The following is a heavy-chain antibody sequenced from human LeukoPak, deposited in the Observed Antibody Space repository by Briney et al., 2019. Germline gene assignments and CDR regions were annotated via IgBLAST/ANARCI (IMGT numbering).Heavy chain of an antibody. V-gene: IGHV4-4*07. Sequence: SETLSLTCTVSGGSISPYYWSFIRQPAGKGLEWIGRISTSGSSKYSPSLESRVTMSVDTSKNQFSLKVTSVTAADTAMYYCARDRVSWHYFDYWGQGTLLTVSS. CDR1: GGSISPYY. J-gene: IGHJ4*02. CDR2: ISTSGSS. CDR3: ARDRVSWHYFDY. D-gene: IGHD5/OR15-5a*01.